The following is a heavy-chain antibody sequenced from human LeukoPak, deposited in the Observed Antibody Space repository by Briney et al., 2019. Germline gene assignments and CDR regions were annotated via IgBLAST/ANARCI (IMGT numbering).Heavy chain of an antibody. Sequence: ASVKVSCKASGYTFTDYCIYWVRQAPGQGLEWMGWINTNTGNPTYAQGFTGRFVFSLDTSVSTAYLQISSLKAEDTAVYYCARDNADESFDYWGQGTLVTVSS. CDR2: INTNTGNP. V-gene: IGHV7-4-1*02. J-gene: IGHJ4*02. CDR1: GYTFTDYC. CDR3: ARDNADESFDY.